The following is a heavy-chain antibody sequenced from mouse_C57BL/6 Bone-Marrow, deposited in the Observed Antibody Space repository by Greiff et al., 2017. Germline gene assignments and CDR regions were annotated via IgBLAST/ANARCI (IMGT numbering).Heavy chain of an antibody. V-gene: IGHV1-50*01. CDR1: GYTFTSYW. CDR2: IDPSDSYP. Sequence: QVQLQQPGAELVKPGASVKLSCKASGYTFTSYWMQWVNQRPGQGLEWIGEIDPSDSYPNYNQKFKGKATLTVDTSSSTAYMQLSSLTSEDSAVYYCARPPCYYGSSGFAYWGQGTLVTVSA. D-gene: IGHD1-1*01. J-gene: IGHJ3*01. CDR3: ARPPCYYGSSGFAY.